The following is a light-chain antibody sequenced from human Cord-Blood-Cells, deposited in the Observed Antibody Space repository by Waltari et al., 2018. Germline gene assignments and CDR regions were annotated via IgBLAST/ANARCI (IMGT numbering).Light chain of an antibody. CDR2: EVS. Sequence: QSALTQPPSASGSPGQSVTISRTGTSSDGGGYNSISWYQQHPGKAPKLMIYEVSKRPSGVPDRFSGSKSGNTASLTVSGLQAEDEADYYCSSYAGSNNYVVFGGGTKLTVL. V-gene: IGLV2-8*01. CDR1: SSDGGGYNS. CDR3: SSYAGSNNYVV. J-gene: IGLJ2*01.